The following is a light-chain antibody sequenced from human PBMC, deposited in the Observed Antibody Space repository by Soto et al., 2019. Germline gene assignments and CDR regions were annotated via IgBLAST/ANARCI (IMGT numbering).Light chain of an antibody. CDR1: SRDIGSYNR. J-gene: IGLJ1*01. CDR3: SSYTKSHTRACV. CDR2: EVT. Sequence: QAVRTQPASVSGSPGQSITISCTGTSRDIGSYNRVSWYQQHPGKAPKLIIYEVTDRPSGVSNRFSGCKSGNTASLTISGIQAEDEAEYDGSSYTKSHTRACVFGTGTKVTVL. V-gene: IGLV2-14*01.